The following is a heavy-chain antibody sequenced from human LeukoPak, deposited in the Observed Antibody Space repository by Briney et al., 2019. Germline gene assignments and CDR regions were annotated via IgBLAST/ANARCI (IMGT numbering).Heavy chain of an antibody. CDR2: IYSSGDT. CDR1: GGSFSAYY. D-gene: IGHD2-21*02. V-gene: IGHV4-59*01. J-gene: IGHJ3*02. CDR3: ARAPAVVPAIAIDGFDI. Sequence: SETLSLTCTVFGGSFSAYYWGWIRQSPGKGLEWIAYIYSSGDTNYNPSLKSRVAISMDTSKNQFFLNLTFVTAADSAVYYCARAPAVVPAIAIDGFDIWGHGTLVTVPS.